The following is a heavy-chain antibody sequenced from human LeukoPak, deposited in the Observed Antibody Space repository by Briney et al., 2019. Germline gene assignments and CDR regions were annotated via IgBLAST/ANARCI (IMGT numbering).Heavy chain of an antibody. CDR3: TTGGDVIVTGTRAFDI. Sequence: GGSLRLSCTASYFTFTNTWMNWVRQAPGKGLEWVGRTKSEIDGGTTDNAAPVQGRFTISRDDSQATLYLQVNSLKTEDTAVYYCTTGGDVIVTGTRAFDIWGQGTMVTVSS. CDR2: TKSEIDGGTT. CDR1: YFTFTNTW. D-gene: IGHD1-7*01. V-gene: IGHV3-15*07. J-gene: IGHJ3*02.